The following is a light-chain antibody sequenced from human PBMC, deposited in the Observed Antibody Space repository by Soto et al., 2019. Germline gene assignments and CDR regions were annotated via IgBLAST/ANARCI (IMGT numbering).Light chain of an antibody. CDR2: EFT. J-gene: IGLJ2*01. Sequence: QSVLTQPPSASGSPGQSVTISCTGISADLGGYNYVSWYQQHPGKAPRLIIYEFTKRPSGVPDRFSGSNSANTASLTVSGLQAKDEADYYCGSYTDTNTGLFGGGTKLTVL. CDR1: SADLGGYNY. CDR3: GSYTDTNTGL. V-gene: IGLV2-8*01.